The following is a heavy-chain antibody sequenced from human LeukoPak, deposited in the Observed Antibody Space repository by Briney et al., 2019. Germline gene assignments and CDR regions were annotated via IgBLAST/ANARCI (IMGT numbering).Heavy chain of an antibody. Sequence: GGSLRLSCGASGFTFSSYAMHWVRQAPGKGLEWVAVISYDGSNKYYADSVKGRFTISRDNSKNTLYLQMNSLRAEDTAVYYCARTPIAARQIDYWGQGTLVTVSS. CDR1: GFTFSSYA. D-gene: IGHD6-6*01. J-gene: IGHJ4*02. CDR2: ISYDGSNK. V-gene: IGHV3-30-3*01. CDR3: ARTPIAARQIDY.